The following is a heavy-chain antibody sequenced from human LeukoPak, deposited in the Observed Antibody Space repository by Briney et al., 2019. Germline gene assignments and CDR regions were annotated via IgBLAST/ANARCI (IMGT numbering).Heavy chain of an antibody. V-gene: IGHV3-21*01. CDR3: ARDIRDCSNFHNWFDP. CDR2: ISSSSSYI. CDR1: GFTFSSYS. J-gene: IGHJ5*02. D-gene: IGHD4-11*01. Sequence: GGSLRLSCAASGFTFSSYSMNWVRQAPGKGLEWVSSISSSSSYIYYADSVKGRFTISRDNAKNSLYLQMNSLRAEDTAVYYCARDIRDCSNFHNWFDPWGQGTLVTVSS.